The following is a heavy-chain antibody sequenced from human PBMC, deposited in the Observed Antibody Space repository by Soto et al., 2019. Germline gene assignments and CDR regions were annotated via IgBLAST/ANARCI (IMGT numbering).Heavy chain of an antibody. D-gene: IGHD4-17*01. CDR2: IYYSGST. Sequence: SETLSLTCTVSGGSISSYYRSWIRQPPGKGLEWIGYIYYSGSTNYNPSLKSRVTISVDTSKNQFSLKLSSVTAADTAVYYCARDRPNDYGVSWFDPWGQGTLVTVSS. CDR1: GGSISSYY. V-gene: IGHV4-59*01. CDR3: ARDRPNDYGVSWFDP. J-gene: IGHJ5*02.